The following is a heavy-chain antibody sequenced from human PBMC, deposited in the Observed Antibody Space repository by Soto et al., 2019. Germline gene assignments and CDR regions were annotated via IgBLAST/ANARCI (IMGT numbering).Heavy chain of an antibody. CDR3: AKGDHFRVTTPLTA. J-gene: IGHJ4*02. V-gene: IGHV3-23*01. D-gene: IGHD4-4*01. CDR1: GFTFSNYG. Sequence: PGGSLRLSCAASGFTFSNYGMSWVRQAPGKGMEWVSAISGSGGSTYYADSVKGRFTISRDNSKNTLYLQMNSLRAEDTAVYYCAKGDHFRVTTPLTAWGQGTLVTVSS. CDR2: ISGSGGST.